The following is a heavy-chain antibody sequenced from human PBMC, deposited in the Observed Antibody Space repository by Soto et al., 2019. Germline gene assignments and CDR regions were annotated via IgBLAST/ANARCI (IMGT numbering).Heavy chain of an antibody. CDR2: IYYSGST. V-gene: IGHV4-30-4*02. D-gene: IGHD3-10*01. CDR3: ARAPRGNYGYPSYFDY. J-gene: IGHJ4*02. Sequence: SETLSLTCTVSGGSISSGDYYWSWIRQPPGKGLEWIGYIYYSGSTYYNPSLKSRVTISVDTSKNQFSLKLSSVTAADTAVYYCARAPRGNYGYPSYFDYWGQGTLVTVSS. CDR1: GGSISSGDYY.